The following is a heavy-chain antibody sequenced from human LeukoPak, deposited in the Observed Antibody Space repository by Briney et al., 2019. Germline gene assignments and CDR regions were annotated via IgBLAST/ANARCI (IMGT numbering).Heavy chain of an antibody. CDR3: ARALHRDDFTDNWFDP. CDR2: INPNSGGT. D-gene: IGHD1-1*01. V-gene: IGHV1-2*02. J-gene: IGHJ5*02. CDR1: GYTFTGYY. Sequence: ASVKVSCKASGYTFTGYYMHWVRQAPGQGREWMGWINPNSGGTNYAQKFQGRVTMTRDTSISTAYMELSRLRPDDTAVYYCARALHRDDFTDNWFDPWGQGTLVTVSS.